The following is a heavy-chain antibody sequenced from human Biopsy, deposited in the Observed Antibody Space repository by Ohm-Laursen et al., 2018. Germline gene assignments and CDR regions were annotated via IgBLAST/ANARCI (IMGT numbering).Heavy chain of an antibody. D-gene: IGHD1-7*01. CDR2: LNPVSGNS. Sequence: ATVKISCKASGYTFTSYDITWVRQASGQGPEWIGWLNPVSGNSNFGQKFRGRVTVTSDTSISTAYMELSGLTSDDTATYYCGRTVRNQLLTDPWGQGTLVTVTS. J-gene: IGHJ5*02. V-gene: IGHV1-8*01. CDR3: GRTVRNQLLTDP. CDR1: GYTFTSYD.